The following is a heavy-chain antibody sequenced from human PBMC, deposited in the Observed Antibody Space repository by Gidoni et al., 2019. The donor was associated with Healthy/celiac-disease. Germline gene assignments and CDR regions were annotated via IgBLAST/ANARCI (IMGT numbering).Heavy chain of an antibody. D-gene: IGHD3-9*01. CDR2: IYHSGST. V-gene: IGHV4-38-2*02. J-gene: IGHJ3*02. CDR3: ARDPTSLYYDILTGDAFDI. CDR1: GYSISSGYY. Sequence: QVQLQASGPGLVKPSETLSLTCAVSGYSISSGYYWGWIRQPPGKGLEWIGSIYHSGSTYYNPSLKSRVTISVDTSKNQFSLKLSSVTAADTAVYYCARDPTSLYYDILTGDAFDIWGQGTMVTVSS.